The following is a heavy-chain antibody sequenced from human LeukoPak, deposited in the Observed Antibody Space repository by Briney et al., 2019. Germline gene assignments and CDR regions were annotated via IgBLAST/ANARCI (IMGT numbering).Heavy chain of an antibody. V-gene: IGHV1-18*01. CDR1: GYTFTSYG. D-gene: IGHD3-22*01. CDR2: MSAYNGNT. CDR3: ARDYYDSSGYLRDY. J-gene: IGHJ4*02. Sequence: ASVKVSFKASGYTFTSYGISWVRQAPGQGLEWMGWMSAYNGNTNYAQKLQGRITMTTDTSTSTAYMDLRSLRSDDTAVYYCARDYYDSSGYLRDYWGRGTLVTVST.